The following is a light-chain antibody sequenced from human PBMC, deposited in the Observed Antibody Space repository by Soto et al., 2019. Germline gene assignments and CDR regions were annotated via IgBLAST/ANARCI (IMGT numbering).Light chain of an antibody. CDR1: QSINVW. Sequence: DIQMTQSPSTLSASVGDRVTITCRASQSINVWLAWYQQKPGKAPKLLIYKASSLESGVPSRFSGSGSGTEFTLTLSSLQPDDFATYYCQQYHTWWTFGQGTKVEIK. CDR2: KAS. J-gene: IGKJ1*01. V-gene: IGKV1-5*03. CDR3: QQYHTWWT.